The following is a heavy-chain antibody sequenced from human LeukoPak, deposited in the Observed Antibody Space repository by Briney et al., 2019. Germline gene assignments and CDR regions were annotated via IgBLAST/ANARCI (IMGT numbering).Heavy chain of an antibody. Sequence: ASVKVSCKASAYISSGYYWHWVRPPAGQGREGMGWSNPNSGGTNYAQKFQDGLTMNRDTSINTAYMELSSERSDDPAVYYCARDNGINDFRSGYYNYWGQGTLVTVSS. CDR1: AYISSGYY. CDR3: ARDNGINDFRSGYYNY. J-gene: IGHJ4*02. V-gene: IGHV1-2*02. CDR2: SNPNSGGT. D-gene: IGHD3-3*01.